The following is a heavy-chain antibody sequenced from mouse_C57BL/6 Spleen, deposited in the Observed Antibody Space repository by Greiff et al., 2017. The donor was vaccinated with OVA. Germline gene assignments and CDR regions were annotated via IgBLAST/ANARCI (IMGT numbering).Heavy chain of an antibody. CDR1: GFTFSDYG. Sequence: EVHLVESGGGLVKPGGSLKLSCAASGFTFSDYGMHWVRQAPEKGLEWVAYISSGSSTIYYADTVKGRFTISRDNAKNTLFLQMTSLRSEDTAMYYCANYYGSSYGAMDYWGQGTSVTVSS. V-gene: IGHV5-17*01. CDR3: ANYYGSSYGAMDY. CDR2: ISSGSSTI. J-gene: IGHJ4*01. D-gene: IGHD1-1*01.